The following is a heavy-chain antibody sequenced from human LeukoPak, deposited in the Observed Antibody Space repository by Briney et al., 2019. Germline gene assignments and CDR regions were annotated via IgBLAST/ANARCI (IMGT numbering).Heavy chain of an antibody. CDR2: IWYDGSNK. J-gene: IGHJ4*02. CDR3: ARGGYSSSWYYFDY. V-gene: IGHV3-33*01. Sequence: GGSLRLSCAASGFTFSSYGMHWVRQAPGKGLEWLAVIWYDGSNKYYADSVKGRFTISRDNSKNTLYLQMNSLRAEDTAVYYCARGGYSSSWYYFDYWGQGTLVTVSS. D-gene: IGHD6-13*01. CDR1: GFTFSSYG.